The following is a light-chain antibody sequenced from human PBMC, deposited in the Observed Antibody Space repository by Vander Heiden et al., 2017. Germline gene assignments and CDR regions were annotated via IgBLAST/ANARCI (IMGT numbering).Light chain of an antibody. V-gene: IGKV1-39*01. CDR3: QQSYSTPYT. Sequence: DLLMTQPPSSLSASVGDRVTITCQASQSISSYLNWYQQKPGKAPKLLIYDASSLQSGVPSRFSGSGSGTDFTLTISSLQPEDFATYYCQQSYSTPYTFGQGTKLEIK. J-gene: IGKJ2*01. CDR2: DAS. CDR1: QSISSY.